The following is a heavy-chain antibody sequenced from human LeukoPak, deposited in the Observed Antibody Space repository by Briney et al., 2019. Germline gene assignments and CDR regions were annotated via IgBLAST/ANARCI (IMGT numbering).Heavy chain of an antibody. CDR1: GFTFSSYW. J-gene: IGHJ4*02. CDR2: INSDGSST. V-gene: IGHV3-74*01. Sequence: PGGSLRLSCAASGFTFSSYWMHWVRQAPGMGLVWVSRINSDGSSTSYADSVKGRFTISRDNAKNTLYLQMNSLRAEDTAVYYCARGYYYDSSGYTFDYWGRGTLVTVSS. D-gene: IGHD3-22*01. CDR3: ARGYYYDSSGYTFDY.